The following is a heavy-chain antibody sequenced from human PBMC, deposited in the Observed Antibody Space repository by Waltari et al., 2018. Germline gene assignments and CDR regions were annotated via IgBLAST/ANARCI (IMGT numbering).Heavy chain of an antibody. CDR3: AREECSGGSCYSLHGAFDI. D-gene: IGHD2-15*01. CDR2: INHRGST. Sequence: QVQLQQWGAGLLKPSETLSLTCAVYGGSFNDYYWSWIRQPPGTGLEWIGEINHRGSTNYNPSLKSRVTISVDTSKNQFSLKVSSVTAADTAVYYCAREECSGGSCYSLHGAFDIWGQGTMVTASS. J-gene: IGHJ3*02. CDR1: GGSFNDYY. V-gene: IGHV4-34*01.